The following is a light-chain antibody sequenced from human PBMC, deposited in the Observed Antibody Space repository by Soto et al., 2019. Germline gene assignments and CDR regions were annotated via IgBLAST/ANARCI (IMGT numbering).Light chain of an antibody. Sequence: EIVLTQSPGTLAFSPGERATLSCRASQSVSSSYLGWYQQKPGQAPRLLIYGASSRATGIPDRFSGSGSGTDFTLTISRLEPEDFAVYYCQRYGSSPLYTFGQGTKLEIK. V-gene: IGKV3-20*01. CDR2: GAS. CDR1: QSVSSSY. CDR3: QRYGSSPLYT. J-gene: IGKJ2*01.